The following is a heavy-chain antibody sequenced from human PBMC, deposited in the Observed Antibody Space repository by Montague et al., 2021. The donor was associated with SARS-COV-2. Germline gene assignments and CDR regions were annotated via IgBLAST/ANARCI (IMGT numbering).Heavy chain of an antibody. CDR2: IYWDDDK. CDR1: GFSLSTIGVG. J-gene: IGHJ4*02. CDR3: AHASGVDWLPRSWGGS. D-gene: IGHD3-9*01. Sequence: PALAKPTQTLTLTCTFSGFSLSTIGVGVGWIRQLPGKALEWLALIYWDDDKRYSPFLRSRLTITKDTSKNQVVLTMTNIDPVDTATYFCAHASGVDWLPRSWGGSGGQRTLVTVAS. V-gene: IGHV2-5*02.